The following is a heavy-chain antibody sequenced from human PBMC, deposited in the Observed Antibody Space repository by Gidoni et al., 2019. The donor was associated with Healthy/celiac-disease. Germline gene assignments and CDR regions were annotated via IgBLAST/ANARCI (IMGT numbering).Heavy chain of an antibody. D-gene: IGHD4-17*01. CDR3: AIMTTAQFIH. CDR1: GFTFSSYS. Sequence: EVQLVESGGGLVKPGGSLRLSCAASGFTFSSYSMNWVRQAPGKGLEWVSSISSSSSYIYYADSVKGRFTISRDNAKNSLYLQMNSLRAEDTAVYYCAIMTTAQFIHWGQGTLVTVSS. J-gene: IGHJ4*02. V-gene: IGHV3-21*01. CDR2: ISSSSSYI.